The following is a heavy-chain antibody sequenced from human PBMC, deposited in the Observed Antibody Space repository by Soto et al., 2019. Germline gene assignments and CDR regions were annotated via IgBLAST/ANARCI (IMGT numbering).Heavy chain of an antibody. CDR3: ARAKGDYDSSGRNAFDS. CDR2: ISYDGRNK. V-gene: IGHV3-30-3*01. CDR1: GFTFSSYA. D-gene: IGHD3-22*01. J-gene: IGHJ3*02. Sequence: GGSLRLSCAASGFTFSSYAVHWVSQAPGKGLEWVAVISYDGRNKYYADSVKGRFTISRDNSKNTLYLQMNSLRAEDTAVYYGARAKGDYDSSGRNAFDSWGQGTMLTVSS.